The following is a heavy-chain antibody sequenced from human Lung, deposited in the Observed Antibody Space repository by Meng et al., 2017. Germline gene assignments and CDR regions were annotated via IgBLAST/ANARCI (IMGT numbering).Heavy chain of an antibody. CDR1: GFTFDDYG. D-gene: IGHD3-16*02. J-gene: IGHJ4*02. CDR2: INWDGGRK. CDR3: ASIGELSYPYDY. Sequence: GESLKISCAASGFTFDDYGMSWVRQAPGKGLEWVSGINWDGGRKGYADSVKGRFTISRDNAKNSLYLQMNSLRAEDTALYYCASIGELSYPYDYWGQGTLVTVSS. V-gene: IGHV3-20*04.